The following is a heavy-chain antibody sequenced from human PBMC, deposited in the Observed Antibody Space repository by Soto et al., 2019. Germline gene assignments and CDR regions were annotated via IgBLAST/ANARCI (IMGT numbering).Heavy chain of an antibody. CDR1: GFTFISYG. CDR2: IWYDGSNK. Sequence: PGGSLRLSCAASGFTFISYGMHWGRQAPGKGLEWVAVIWYDGSNKYYADSVKGRFTISRDNSKNTLYLQMNSLRAEDTAVYYCASSPGRRFDYWGQGTLVTVSS. J-gene: IGHJ4*02. V-gene: IGHV3-33*01. CDR3: ASSPGRRFDY.